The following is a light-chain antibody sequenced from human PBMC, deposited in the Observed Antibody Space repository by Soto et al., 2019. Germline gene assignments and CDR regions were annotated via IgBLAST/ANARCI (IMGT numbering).Light chain of an antibody. CDR3: QQYNNWPYT. J-gene: IGKJ2*01. CDR1: QSVGSN. Sequence: EIVMTPSPATLSASPGERAPLSCRASQSVGSNLAWYQQKPGQAPRLLIYDASTRATGIPASFSGSGSGTEFTLTIRSLQSEDSAVYYCQQYNNWPYTVGQGTKVDIK. CDR2: DAS. V-gene: IGKV3-15*01.